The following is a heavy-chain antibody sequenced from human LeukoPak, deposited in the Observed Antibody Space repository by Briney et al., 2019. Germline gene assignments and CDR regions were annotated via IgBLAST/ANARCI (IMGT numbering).Heavy chain of an antibody. CDR1: DGLFSGYY. J-gene: IGHJ4*02. V-gene: IGHV4-34*01. CDR2: VNHSGTT. CDR3: AREGSGTTTYYFDY. D-gene: IGHD1-7*01. Sequence: SETLSLTCAVYDGLFSGYYWSWIRQPPGMGLEWIGEVNHSGTTNYNPSLKSRVTISVDTSKSQFSLKLSSVTAADTAVYYCAREGSGTTTYYFDYWGQGTLVTVSS.